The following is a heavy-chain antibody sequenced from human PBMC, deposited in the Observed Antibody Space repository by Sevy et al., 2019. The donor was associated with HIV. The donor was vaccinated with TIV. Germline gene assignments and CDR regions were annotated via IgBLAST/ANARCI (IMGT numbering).Heavy chain of an antibody. CDR3: ARDRNTAMVIGMDV. CDR1: GFIVSSNY. CDR2: IFSRGSN. Sequence: GSLRLSCSASGFIVSSNYMSWVRQAPGKGPEWVSVIFSRGSNYYADSVKGRFTISRDNSKKTLYLQMNSLRAEDTAVYYCARDRNTAMVIGMDVWGQGTTVTVSS. J-gene: IGHJ6*02. D-gene: IGHD5-18*01. V-gene: IGHV3-53*01.